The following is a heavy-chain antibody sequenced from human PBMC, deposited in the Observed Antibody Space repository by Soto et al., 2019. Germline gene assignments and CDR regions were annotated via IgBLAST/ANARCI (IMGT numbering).Heavy chain of an antibody. CDR2: INPNSGGT. Sequence: ASVKVSCKASGYTFTGYYMRWVRQAPGQGLEWMGWINPNSGGTNYAQKFQGWVTMTRDTSISTAYMELSRLRSDDTAVYYCAREGYYGSGISESYYYYYMDVWGKGTTVTVSS. CDR1: GYTFTGYY. D-gene: IGHD3-10*01. J-gene: IGHJ6*03. CDR3: AREGYYGSGISESYYYYYMDV. V-gene: IGHV1-2*04.